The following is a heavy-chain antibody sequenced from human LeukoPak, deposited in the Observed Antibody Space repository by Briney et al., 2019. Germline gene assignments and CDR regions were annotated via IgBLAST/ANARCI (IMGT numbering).Heavy chain of an antibody. CDR2: ISSSSSYI. J-gene: IGHJ3*02. D-gene: IGHD4-17*01. V-gene: IGHV3-21*01. CDR1: GFTFSSYS. Sequence: GGSLRLSCAASGFTFSSYSMNWVRQAPGKGLEWVSSISSSSSYIYYADSVKGRFTISRDNAKNSLYLQMNSLRAEDTAVYYCARARPDYGDYTVRTAFDIWGQGTMVTVSS. CDR3: ARARPDYGDYTVRTAFDI.